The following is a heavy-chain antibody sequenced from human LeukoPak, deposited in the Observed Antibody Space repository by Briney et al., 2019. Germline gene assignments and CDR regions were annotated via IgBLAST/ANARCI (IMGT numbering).Heavy chain of an antibody. J-gene: IGHJ4*02. V-gene: IGHV7-4-1*02. Sequence: ASVKVSCKASGYTFTSDAMNWVRQAPGQGLEGMGWINTNTGNPTYAQGFTGRFVFSLDTSVSTAYLQISSLKAEDTAVYSCARGYSYGSPSEAYYFDYWGQGTLVTVSS. D-gene: IGHD5-18*01. CDR2: INTNTGNP. CDR1: GYTFTSDA. CDR3: ARGYSYGSPSEAYYFDY.